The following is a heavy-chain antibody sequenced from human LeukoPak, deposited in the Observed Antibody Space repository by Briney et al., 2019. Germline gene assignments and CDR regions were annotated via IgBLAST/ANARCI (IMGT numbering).Heavy chain of an antibody. CDR3: ARGTGQSGSYYAFAS. CDR2: ISSDSSYI. J-gene: IGHJ4*02. Sequence: GGSLRLSCAASGFIFSTYSMNWVRQAPGRGLEWVSSISSDSSYIYYADSVKGRFTISRDNAKNSLFLQMNSLRAEDTAVYYCARGTGQSGSYYAFASWGQGTLVTVSS. V-gene: IGHV3-21*01. D-gene: IGHD1-26*01. CDR1: GFIFSTYS.